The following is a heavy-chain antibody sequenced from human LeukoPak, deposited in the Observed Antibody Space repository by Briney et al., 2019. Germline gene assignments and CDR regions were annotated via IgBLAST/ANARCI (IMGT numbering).Heavy chain of an antibody. CDR1: GFTFDDHA. D-gene: IGHD5-24*01. Sequence: GGSLRLSCAASGFTFDDHAMHWVRQAPGKGLEWVSGLSWNSGSIDYADSVKGRFTISRDNAKNSLYLQMNSLRAEDTALYYCAKGPGMATVKRYLDYWSQGTLVTVSS. CDR2: LSWNSGSI. V-gene: IGHV3-9*01. J-gene: IGHJ4*02. CDR3: AKGPGMATVKRYLDY.